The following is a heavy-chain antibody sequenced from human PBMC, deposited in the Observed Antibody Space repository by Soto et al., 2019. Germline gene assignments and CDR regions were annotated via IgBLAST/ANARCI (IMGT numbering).Heavy chain of an antibody. D-gene: IGHD3-3*01. Sequence: SETLSLTCAVYGGSFSGYYWSWIRQPPGKGLEWIGEINHSGSTNYNPSLKSRVTISVDTSKNQLSLKLSSVTAADTAVYYCARGEWLLSDVWGYYYYYGMDVWGQGTTVTVYS. J-gene: IGHJ6*02. CDR1: GGSFSGYY. V-gene: IGHV4-34*01. CDR2: INHSGST. CDR3: ARGEWLLSDVWGYYYYYGMDV.